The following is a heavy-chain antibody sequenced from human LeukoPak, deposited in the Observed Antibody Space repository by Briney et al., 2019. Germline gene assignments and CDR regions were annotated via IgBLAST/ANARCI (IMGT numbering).Heavy chain of an antibody. CDR2: IIPIFGTA. D-gene: IGHD6-19*01. Sequence: GASVKVSCKASGGTFSSYAISWVRQAPGQGLEWMGRIIPIFGTANYAQKFQGRVTITADKSTSTAYMELSSLRSEDTAVYYCARGQWLVPEYFQHWGRAPWSPSPQ. J-gene: IGHJ1*01. V-gene: IGHV1-69*06. CDR1: GGTFSSYA. CDR3: ARGQWLVPEYFQH.